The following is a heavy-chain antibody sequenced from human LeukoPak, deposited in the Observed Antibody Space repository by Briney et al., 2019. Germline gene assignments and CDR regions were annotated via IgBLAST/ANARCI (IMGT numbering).Heavy chain of an antibody. D-gene: IGHD3-10*01. CDR3: AKGPMVRGVIIGGELDY. CDR2: ISGSGGST. Sequence: GGSLRLSCAASGFTFSSYAMSWVRQAPGKGLEWASAISGSGGSTYYADSAKGRFTISRDNSKNTLYLQMNSLRAEDTAVYYCAKGPMVRGVIIGGELDYWGQGTLVTVSS. CDR1: GFTFSSYA. V-gene: IGHV3-23*01. J-gene: IGHJ4*02.